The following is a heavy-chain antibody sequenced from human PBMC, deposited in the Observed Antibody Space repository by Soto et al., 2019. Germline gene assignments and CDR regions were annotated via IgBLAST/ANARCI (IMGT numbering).Heavy chain of an antibody. D-gene: IGHD6-13*01. CDR2: INHSGST. CDR3: ARGAIYSSSWYSYYYYGMDV. J-gene: IGHJ6*02. Sequence: SETLSLTCAVYGGSFSGYYWSWIRQPPGKGLEWIGEINHSGSTNYNPSLRSRVTISVDTSKNQFSLKLSSVTAADTAVYYCARGAIYSSSWYSYYYYGMDVWGQGTTVTVSS. V-gene: IGHV4-34*01. CDR1: GGSFSGYY.